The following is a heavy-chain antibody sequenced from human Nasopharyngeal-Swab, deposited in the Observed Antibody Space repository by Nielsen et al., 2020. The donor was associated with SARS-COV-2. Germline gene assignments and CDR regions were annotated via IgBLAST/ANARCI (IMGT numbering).Heavy chain of an antibody. Sequence: VRQAPGKGLEWVALISSDGSNEYYADSVEGRFTISRDNSKNTLYLEMNSLRAEDTAVYYCAKDRRYSRGWCTGVIDQWGQGTLVTVSS. J-gene: IGHJ4*02. CDR3: AKDRRYSRGWCTGVIDQ. D-gene: IGHD6-19*01. V-gene: IGHV3-30*18. CDR2: ISSDGSNE.